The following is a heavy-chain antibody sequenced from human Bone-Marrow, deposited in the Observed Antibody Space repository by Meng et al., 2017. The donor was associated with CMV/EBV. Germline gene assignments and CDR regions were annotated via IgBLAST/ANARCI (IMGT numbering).Heavy chain of an antibody. CDR2: IYWDDDK. J-gene: IGHJ5*02. CDR1: LSKSGVG. D-gene: IGHD4-11*01. CDR3: AHILDDYSNYQEGWFDP. V-gene: IGHV2-5*02. Sequence: LSKSGVGVGWIRQPPGKALEWLELIYWDDDKRYSPYLKSRLTITKDTSKNQVVLTMTNMDPVDTATYYCAHILDDYSNYQEGWFDPWGQGTLVTVSS.